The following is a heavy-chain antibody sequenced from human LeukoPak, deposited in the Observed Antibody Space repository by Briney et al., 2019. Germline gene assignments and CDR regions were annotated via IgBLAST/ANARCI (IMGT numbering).Heavy chain of an antibody. D-gene: IGHD6-13*01. CDR1: GGSISSGDYY. CDR3: ASSSSSWYFWFDP. J-gene: IGHJ5*02. V-gene: IGHV4-30-4*01. CDR2: IYYSGST. Sequence: KTSQTLSLTCTVSGGSISSGDYYWSWIRQPPGKGLEWIGYIYYSGSTYYNPSLKSRVTISVDTSKNQFSLKLSSVTAADTAVYHCASSSSSWYFWFDPWGQGTLVTVSS.